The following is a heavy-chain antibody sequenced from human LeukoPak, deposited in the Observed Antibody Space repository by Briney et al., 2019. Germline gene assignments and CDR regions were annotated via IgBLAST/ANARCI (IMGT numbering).Heavy chain of an antibody. Sequence: SETLSLTCTVSGYSISSGYYWGWIRQPPGKGLEWIGIIYHSGSTYYNPSLKSRVTISVDTSKNRFSLKLSSVTAADTAVYYCASRLGSYFGYFDYWGQGTLVTVSS. D-gene: IGHD1-26*01. CDR1: GYSISSGYY. V-gene: IGHV4-38-2*02. J-gene: IGHJ4*02. CDR3: ASRLGSYFGYFDY. CDR2: IYHSGST.